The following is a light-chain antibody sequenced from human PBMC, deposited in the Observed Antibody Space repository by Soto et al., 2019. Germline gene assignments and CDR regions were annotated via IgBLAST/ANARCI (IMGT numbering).Light chain of an antibody. CDR2: SNN. CDR3: AAWDDSLNGPV. J-gene: IGLJ2*01. Sequence: QSVLTQPPSASGTPGQRVTISCSGRSSHIGSNTVNWYQQLPGTAPKLLIYSNNQRPSGVPDRFSGYKSGTSASLAISGLQSEDEADYYCAAWDDSLNGPVFGGGTKLTVL. CDR1: SSHIGSNT. V-gene: IGLV1-44*01.